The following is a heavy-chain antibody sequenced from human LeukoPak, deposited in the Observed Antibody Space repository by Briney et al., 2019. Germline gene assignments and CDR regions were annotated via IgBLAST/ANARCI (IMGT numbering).Heavy chain of an antibody. V-gene: IGHV4-34*01. CDR3: ARSQLGYYYYYGMDV. J-gene: IGHJ6*02. CDR1: GGSFSGYY. CDR2: INHSGST. Sequence: PSETLSLTCAVYGGSFSGYYWSWIRQPPGKGLEWIGEINHSGSTNYNPSLKSRVTISVDTSKNQFSLKLSSVTAADTAVYYCARSQLGYYYYYGMDVWGQGTMVTVSS. D-gene: IGHD6-6*01.